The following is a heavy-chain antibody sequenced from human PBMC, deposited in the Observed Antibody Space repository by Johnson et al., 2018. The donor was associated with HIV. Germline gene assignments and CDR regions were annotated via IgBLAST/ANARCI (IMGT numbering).Heavy chain of an antibody. Sequence: VQLVESGGGVVQPGRSLKLSCVGSGFIFSDYGMHWVRQAPGKGLEWVAAVWYDGNNKYYAKSVKGRFTVFRDNADNTVFLQMNRLRAEDTALYFCAKDRTNWGYNSFDMWGQGTFVTVS. V-gene: IGHV3-33*06. CDR2: VWYDGNNK. CDR3: AKDRTNWGYNSFDM. D-gene: IGHD5-24*01. CDR1: GFIFSDYG. J-gene: IGHJ3*02.